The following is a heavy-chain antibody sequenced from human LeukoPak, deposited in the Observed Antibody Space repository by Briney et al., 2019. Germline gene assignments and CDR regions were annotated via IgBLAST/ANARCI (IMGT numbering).Heavy chain of an antibody. V-gene: IGHV4-34*01. J-gene: IGHJ6*02. Sequence: PSETLSLTCAVYGGSFSGYYWSWIRQPPGKGLEWIGEINHSGSTNYNPSLKSRVTISVDTFKNQFSLKLSSVTAADTAVYYCARVGYSYGYYYYYGMDVWGQGTTVTVSS. CDR3: ARVGYSYGYYYYYGMDV. CDR1: GGSFSGYY. D-gene: IGHD5-18*01. CDR2: INHSGST.